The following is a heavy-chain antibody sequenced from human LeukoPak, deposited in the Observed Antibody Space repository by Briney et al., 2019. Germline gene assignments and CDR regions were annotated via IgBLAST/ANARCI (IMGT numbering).Heavy chain of an antibody. CDR3: ARVARIVGATSLDY. CDR2: IKQDGSEK. J-gene: IGHJ4*02. CDR1: GFTFSSHW. Sequence: GGSLRLSCAASGFTFSSHWMSWVCQAPGKGLEWVANIKQDGSEKYYVDSVKGRFTISRDNAKNSLYLQMNSLRAEDTAVYYCARVARIVGATSLDYWSQGTLVTVSS. D-gene: IGHD1-26*01. V-gene: IGHV3-7*01.